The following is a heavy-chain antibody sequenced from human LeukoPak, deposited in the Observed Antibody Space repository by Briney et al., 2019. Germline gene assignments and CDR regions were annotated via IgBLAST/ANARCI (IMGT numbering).Heavy chain of an antibody. D-gene: IGHD3-16*01. CDR2: INPNSGFT. V-gene: IGHV1-2*02. CDR3: ARGIMINQIWPAFDY. J-gene: IGHJ4*02. CDR1: GYTFIGYY. Sequence: GASVKVSCKASGYTFIGYYMHWVQQAPGQGLEWMGWINPNSGFTNYAQKFQGRVTMTRDTSISTAYMELSRLRSDDTAVYSCARGIMINQIWPAFDYWGQGTLVTVSS.